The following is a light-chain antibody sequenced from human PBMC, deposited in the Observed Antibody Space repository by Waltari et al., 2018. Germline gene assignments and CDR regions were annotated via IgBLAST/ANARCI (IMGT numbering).Light chain of an antibody. CDR3: SSYTSSSTRV. J-gene: IGLJ3*02. V-gene: IGLV2-14*01. CDR1: GSYVGGYNY. Sequence: QSALTQPASVSGSPGQPLTVLCPGIGSYVGGYNYVSWYQQHPGKAPKLMIYDVSNRPSGVSNRFSGSKSGNTASLTISGLQAEDEADYYCSSYTSSSTRVFGGGTKLTVL. CDR2: DVS.